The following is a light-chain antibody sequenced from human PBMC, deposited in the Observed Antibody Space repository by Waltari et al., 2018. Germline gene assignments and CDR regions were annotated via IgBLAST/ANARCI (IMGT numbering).Light chain of an antibody. Sequence: DNVMTQSPLSLPVTPGEPAPISCRSSQSLLHSNGYNYLDWNRQKPGQSPQLLIYLGSNRASGVPDRFSGSGSGTDFTLKISRVEAEDVGVYYCIQALQTPLTFGPGTKVDI. J-gene: IGKJ3*01. V-gene: IGKV2-28*01. CDR1: QSLLHSNGYNY. CDR2: LGS. CDR3: IQALQTPLT.